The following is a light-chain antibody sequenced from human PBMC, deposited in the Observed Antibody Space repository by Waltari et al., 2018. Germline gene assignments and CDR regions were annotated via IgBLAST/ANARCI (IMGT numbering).Light chain of an antibody. CDR2: AVS. V-gene: IGLV2-8*01. CDR3: NSYAGSNSVL. Sequence: QSALTQPPSASGSPGQSVTIPCTGTSSDVGGYNCVSWYQQHTGKAPKRMIYAVSKRPPGVPDRFSGSKSGNTAYLTVSGLQAEDEADYYCNSYAGSNSVLFGAGTKLTVL. CDR1: SSDVGGYNC. J-gene: IGLJ3*02.